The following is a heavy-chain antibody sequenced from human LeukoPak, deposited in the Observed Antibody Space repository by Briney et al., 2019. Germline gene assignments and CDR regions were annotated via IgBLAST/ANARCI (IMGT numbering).Heavy chain of an antibody. V-gene: IGHV3-23*01. J-gene: IGHJ4*02. CDR3: ARDRRWLQLGYHFDY. CDR2: ISNDGGGT. D-gene: IGHD5-24*01. Sequence: GGSLRLSCAASGFIFNNYGLIWVRQAPGKGLEWVSAISNDGGGTNYADFVKGRFTISRDNSKNTLYLQMNSLRAEDTAVYYCARDRRWLQLGYHFDYWGQGTLVTVSS. CDR1: GFIFNNYG.